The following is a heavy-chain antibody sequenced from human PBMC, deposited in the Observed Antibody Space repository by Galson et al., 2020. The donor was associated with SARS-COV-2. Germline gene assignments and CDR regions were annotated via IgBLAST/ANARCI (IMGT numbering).Heavy chain of an antibody. CDR2: VNIHGSST. CDR1: GFTFSSYW. Sequence: GGSLRLSCAASGFTFSSYWMHWVRQAPRKGLVWVSLVNIHGSSTTYADSVKGRFTISRDNAKNTLYLQMNRLRAEDTAVYYCARQNYDCWSGYDYYYDYMDVWGKGTTVTVSS. V-gene: IGHV3-74*01. J-gene: IGHJ6*03. D-gene: IGHD3-3*01. CDR3: ARQNYDCWSGYDYYYDYMDV.